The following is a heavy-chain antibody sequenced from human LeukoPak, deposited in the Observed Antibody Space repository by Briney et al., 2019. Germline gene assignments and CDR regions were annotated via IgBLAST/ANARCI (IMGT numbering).Heavy chain of an antibody. CDR3: AIGGSYGYVY. J-gene: IGHJ4*02. CDR2: TRNKANSYTT. D-gene: IGHD1-26*01. V-gene: IGHV3-72*01. Sequence: GGSLRLSCAASGFTFSDHYMDWVRQAPGKGLGWVGRTRNKANSYTTEYAASVKGRFTISRDDSKSSLYLQMNSLKTEDTAVYYCAIGGSYGYVYWGQGTLVTVSS. CDR1: GFTFSDHY.